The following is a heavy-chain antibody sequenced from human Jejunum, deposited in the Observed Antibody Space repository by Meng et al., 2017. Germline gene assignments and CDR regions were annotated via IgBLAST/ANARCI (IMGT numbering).Heavy chain of an antibody. CDR2: ISNGGGST. Sequence: GESLKISCAASGFNFSTYAMTWVRQAPGKGLEWVSLISNGGGSTYYADPVKGRFTISRDNSKNTLYLQMNSLRAEDTAVYYCAKSPYGSGSDFMDVWGQGTTVTVSS. V-gene: IGHV3-23*01. CDR1: GFNFSTYA. D-gene: IGHD3-10*01. J-gene: IGHJ6*02. CDR3: AKSPYGSGSDFMDV.